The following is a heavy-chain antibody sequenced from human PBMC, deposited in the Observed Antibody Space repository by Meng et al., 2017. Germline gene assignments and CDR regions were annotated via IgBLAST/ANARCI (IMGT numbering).Heavy chain of an antibody. D-gene: IGHD4-17*01. CDR3: ARDRSRLSTVTLLFDP. Sequence: QVQPVQSGGEVKKPGASVKVSYKASGYTFTSYGISWVRQAPGQGLEWMGWISAYNGNTNYAQKLQGRVTMTTDTSTSTAYMELRSLRSEDTAVYYCARDRSRLSTVTLLFDPWGQGTLVTVSS. CDR2: ISAYNGNT. V-gene: IGHV1-18*01. CDR1: GYTFTSYG. J-gene: IGHJ5*02.